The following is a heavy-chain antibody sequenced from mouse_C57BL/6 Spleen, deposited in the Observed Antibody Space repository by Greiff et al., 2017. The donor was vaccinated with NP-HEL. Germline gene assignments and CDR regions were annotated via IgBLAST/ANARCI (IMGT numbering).Heavy chain of an antibody. Sequence: QVQLQQPGAELVKPGASVKMSCKASGYTFTSYWITWVKQRPGQGLEWIGDIYPGSGSTNYNEKFKSKATLTVDTSSSTAYMQLSSLTSEDSAVDYCARVVDYDYDGDLDYWGQGTTLTVSS. V-gene: IGHV1-55*01. CDR3: ARVVDYDYDGDLDY. J-gene: IGHJ2*01. CDR2: IYPGSGST. D-gene: IGHD2-4*01. CDR1: GYTFTSYW.